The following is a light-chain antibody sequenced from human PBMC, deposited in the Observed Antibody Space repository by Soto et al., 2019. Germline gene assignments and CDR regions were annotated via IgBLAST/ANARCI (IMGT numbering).Light chain of an antibody. CDR1: SGHSSYA. CDR2: VNSDGSH. V-gene: IGLV4-69*01. CDR3: QTWGSGWV. Sequence: QPVLTQSPSASASLGASVKLTCTLSSGHSSYAIAWHHQQPEKGPRYLMKVNSDGSHNKGDGIPDRFSGSSSGAERYLTISSLQSEDEADYYCQTWGSGWVFGGGTKLTVL. J-gene: IGLJ3*02.